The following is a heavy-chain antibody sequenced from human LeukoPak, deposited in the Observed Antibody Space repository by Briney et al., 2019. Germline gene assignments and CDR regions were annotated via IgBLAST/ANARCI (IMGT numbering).Heavy chain of an antibody. Sequence: RTSETLSLTCTVSGGSISSYYWSWIRQPPGKGLEWIGYIYYSGSTNYNPSLKSRVTISVDTSKNQFSLKLSSVTAADTAVYYCARTAYYYDSSGSLEDYYYYYMDVWGKGTTVTTSS. J-gene: IGHJ6*03. CDR2: IYYSGST. CDR3: ARTAYYYDSSGSLEDYYYYYMDV. V-gene: IGHV4-59*01. D-gene: IGHD3-22*01. CDR1: GGSISSYY.